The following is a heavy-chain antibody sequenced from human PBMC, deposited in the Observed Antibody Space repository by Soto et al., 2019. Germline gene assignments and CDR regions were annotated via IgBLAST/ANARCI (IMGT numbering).Heavy chain of an antibody. CDR2: IYPGDSDT. V-gene: IGHV5-51*01. J-gene: IGHJ3*02. CDR1: GYSFTTYW. CDR3: ARREMILGIGSAAFDM. Sequence: GESLKISCKGSGYSFTTYWIGWVRQMPGKGLEWMGIIYPGDSDTRYSPSFQGHVTFSADKSISTAYLQWSSLRASDTAMYYCARREMILGIGSAAFDMWGQGTMVT. D-gene: IGHD7-27*01.